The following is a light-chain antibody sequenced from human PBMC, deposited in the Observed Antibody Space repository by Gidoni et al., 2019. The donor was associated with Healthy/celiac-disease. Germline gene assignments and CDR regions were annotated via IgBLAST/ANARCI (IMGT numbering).Light chain of an antibody. J-gene: IGLJ2*01. CDR1: SPNIGSNT. CDR2: SNN. Sequence: QSVLTQPPSASGTPGQRVTISCSGSSPNIGSNTVTWYQQLPGTAPKLLISSNNQRPSGVPDRFSGSKSGTSASLAISGLQSEDEADYYCAAWDDSLNGVVFGGGTKLTVL. CDR3: AAWDDSLNGVV. V-gene: IGLV1-44*01.